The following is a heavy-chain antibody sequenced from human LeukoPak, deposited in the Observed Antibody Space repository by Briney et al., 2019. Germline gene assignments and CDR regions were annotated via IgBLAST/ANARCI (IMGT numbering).Heavy chain of an antibody. V-gene: IGHV3-48*03. J-gene: IGHJ4*02. CDR3: ATGSYGDYFFDF. CDR2: ISSSGTTI. Sequence: GGSLRLSCAASGFTFSSYEMSWVRQAPGKGLEWVSYISSSGTTIYYADSVRGRFTISRDNAKNSLYLQMNSLRADGTAVYYCATGSYGDYFFDFWGQGTLVTVSS. D-gene: IGHD4-17*01. CDR1: GFTFSSYE.